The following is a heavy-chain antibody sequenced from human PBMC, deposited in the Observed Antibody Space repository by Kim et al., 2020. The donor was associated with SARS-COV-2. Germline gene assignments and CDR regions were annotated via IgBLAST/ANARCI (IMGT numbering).Heavy chain of an antibody. CDR3: ARLVRGASRY. D-gene: IGHD3-10*01. CDR1: GGSISSYY. Sequence: SETLSLTCTVSGGSISSYYWSWIRQPPGKGLEWIGYIYYSGSTNYNPSLKSRVTISVDTSKNQFSLKLSSVTAADTAVYYCARLVRGASRYWGQGTLVTVSS. V-gene: IGHV4-59*08. J-gene: IGHJ4*02. CDR2: IYYSGST.